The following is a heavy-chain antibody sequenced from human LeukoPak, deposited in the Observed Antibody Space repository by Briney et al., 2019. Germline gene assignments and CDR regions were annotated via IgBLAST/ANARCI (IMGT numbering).Heavy chain of an antibody. D-gene: IGHD2-2*01. J-gene: IGHJ4*02. CDR1: EFTFNTYG. CDR3: AKDRGACSSTSCYYFDY. CDR2: IWHDGSNE. Sequence: GGSLRLSCTASEFTFNTYGMHWVRQAPGKGPEPVAHIWHDGSNEDYADSVRGRFAISRDNSKNTLYLQMNSLRAEDTAVYYCAKDRGACSSTSCYYFDYWGQGTLVTVSS. V-gene: IGHV3-30*02.